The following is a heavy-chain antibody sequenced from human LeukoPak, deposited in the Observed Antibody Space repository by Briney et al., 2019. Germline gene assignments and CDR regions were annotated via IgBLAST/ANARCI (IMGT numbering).Heavy chain of an antibody. CDR1: GGSFSDYY. D-gene: IGHD3-3*01. V-gene: IGHV4-34*01. CDR2: INHSGYT. Sequence: PSETLSLTCAVYGGSFSDYYWGWIRQPPGKGLEWIGEINHSGYTNYKPSLKSRVTISIDTSKNQFSLKLSSVTAADTAVYFCARAVIKPTTIFGWVTNYFYYMDVWGKGTTVTVSS. J-gene: IGHJ6*03. CDR3: ARAVIKPTTIFGWVTNYFYYMDV.